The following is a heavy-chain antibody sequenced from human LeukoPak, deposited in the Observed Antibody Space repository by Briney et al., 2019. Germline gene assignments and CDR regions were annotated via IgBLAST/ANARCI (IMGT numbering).Heavy chain of an antibody. CDR3: ARALSGDLVDY. Sequence: ASVKVSCKASGYTFTDYYMYWVRQAPGQGLEWMGWINPNSGSTNYAQEFQGRVTMTRDTSISTAYMELSSLRSDDTAVFFCARALSGDLVDYWGQGTLVTVSS. D-gene: IGHD7-27*01. J-gene: IGHJ4*02. CDR1: GYTFTDYY. CDR2: INPNSGST. V-gene: IGHV1-2*02.